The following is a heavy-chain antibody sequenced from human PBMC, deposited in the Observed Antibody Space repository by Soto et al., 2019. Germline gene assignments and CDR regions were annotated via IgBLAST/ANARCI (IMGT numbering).Heavy chain of an antibody. V-gene: IGHV4-59*01. CDR2: IYYSGST. CDR1: GGSISSCY. CDR3: ARASSYYYYGMDV. J-gene: IGHJ6*02. Sequence: SETLSLTCTVSGGSISSCYWSWIRQPPGKGLEWIGYIYYSGSTNYNPSLKSRVTISVDTSKNQFSLKLGSVTAADTAVYYCARASSYYYYGMDVWGQGTTVTVSS.